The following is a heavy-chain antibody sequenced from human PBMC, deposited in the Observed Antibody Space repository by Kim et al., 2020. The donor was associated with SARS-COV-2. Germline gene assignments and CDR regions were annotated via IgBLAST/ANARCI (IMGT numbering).Heavy chain of an antibody. J-gene: IGHJ6*02. CDR2: INCDGSST. CDR1: GFTFGAYG. Sequence: GGSLRLSCAASGFTFGAYGMHWVRQAPGKGLVWVSGINCDGSSTSYADSVKGRFTISRDNAKNTLYLQMNSLRAEDTAVYYCARDRGGYNYLYGMDVWGQRAAVTDS. D-gene: IGHD3-3*01. V-gene: IGHV3-74*01. CDR3: ARDRGGYNYLYGMDV.